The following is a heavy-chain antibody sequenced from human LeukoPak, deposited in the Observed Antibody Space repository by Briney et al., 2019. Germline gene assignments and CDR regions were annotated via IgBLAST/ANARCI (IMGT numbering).Heavy chain of an antibody. CDR3: AKDVVGQQWPENY. CDR2: IQYDDSIR. Sequence: SGGSLRLSCAASGFSFSSYGMHWVRQATGKGLEWVAFIQYDDSIRLYGDSVKGRFIISRDNSKNALYLQMNSLRPEDTAMYHCAKDVVGQQWPENYWGQGTLVTVSS. D-gene: IGHD6-19*01. J-gene: IGHJ4*02. V-gene: IGHV3-30*02. CDR1: GFSFSSYG.